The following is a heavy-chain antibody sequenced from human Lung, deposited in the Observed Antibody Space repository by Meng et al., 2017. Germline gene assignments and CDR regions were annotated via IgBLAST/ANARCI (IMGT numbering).Heavy chain of an antibody. CDR2: ISSSGSTI. V-gene: IGHV3-11*01. D-gene: IGHD1-20*01. J-gene: IGHJ4*02. CDR3: ARDISGPVGYFDY. CDR1: GFTFSDYY. Sequence: QVQPVESGGGLVKPGVSLRFPCAASGFTFSDYYMSWIRQAPGKGLVWVSDISSSGSTIYYADSVKGRFTISRDNAKNSLYLQMNSLRAEDTAVYYCARDISGPVGYFDYWGQGTLVTVSS.